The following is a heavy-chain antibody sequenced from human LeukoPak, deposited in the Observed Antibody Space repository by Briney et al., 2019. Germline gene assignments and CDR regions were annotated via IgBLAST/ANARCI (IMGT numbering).Heavy chain of an antibody. CDR3: ARKDSSPRTFDY. V-gene: IGHV3-7*01. CDR1: GFSFSSYW. Sequence: GGSLRLSCAASGFSFSSYWMSWVHPAPGKGLEWVANIKEDGSEKNYVDSVKGRFTISRDNAKNSLYLQMNSLRAEDTAVYYCARKDSSPRTFDYWGQGTLVTVSS. CDR2: IKEDGSEK. D-gene: IGHD3-22*01. J-gene: IGHJ4*02.